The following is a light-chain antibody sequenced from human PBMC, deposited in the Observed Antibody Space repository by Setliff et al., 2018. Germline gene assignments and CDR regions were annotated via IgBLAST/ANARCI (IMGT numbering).Light chain of an antibody. Sequence: QSALTQPPSASGSPGQSLTISCTGTSGGVGAYNFVSWYQQHPGKAPKLIIYEVTKRPSGVPDRFSGSKSGNTASLTVSGLQAEDEADYYCSSYAATYNPYVFGTGTKVTV. CDR2: EVT. J-gene: IGLJ1*01. V-gene: IGLV2-8*01. CDR1: SGGVGAYNF. CDR3: SSYAATYNPYV.